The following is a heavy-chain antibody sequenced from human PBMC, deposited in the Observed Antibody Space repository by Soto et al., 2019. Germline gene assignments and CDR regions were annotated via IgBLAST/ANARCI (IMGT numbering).Heavy chain of an antibody. J-gene: IGHJ2*01. CDR1: GYTFTSYG. CDR2: ISAYNGDT. D-gene: IGHD3-22*01. CDR3: ARDIYGSSGYYYDRYFDL. Sequence: ASVKVSCKASGYTFTSYGISWVRQAPGQGLEWMGWISAYNGDTNYAQKLQGRVTMTTDTSTSTAYMELRSLRSDDTAVYYCARDIYGSSGYYYDRYFDLWGRGTLVTVSS. V-gene: IGHV1-18*01.